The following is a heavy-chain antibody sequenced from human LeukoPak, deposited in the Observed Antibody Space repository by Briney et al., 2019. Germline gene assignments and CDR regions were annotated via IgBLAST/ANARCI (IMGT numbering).Heavy chain of an antibody. CDR1: GVSISSGGYY. D-gene: IGHD1-14*01. CDR2: TLHTGRT. Sequence: PSEALSLTCTVSGVSISSGGYYWSWIRQSPGRGLEWIGYTLHTGRTYYNPPLKSRVSLSVDGSKNQFSLKVTSVTAADTAVYYCARVLEGAASWEPFDFWGQGTLVTVSS. CDR3: ARVLEGAASWEPFDF. V-gene: IGHV4-30-2*06. J-gene: IGHJ4*02.